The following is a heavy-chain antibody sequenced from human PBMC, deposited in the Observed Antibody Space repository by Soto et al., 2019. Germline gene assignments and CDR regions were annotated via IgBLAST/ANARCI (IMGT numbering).Heavy chain of an antibody. V-gene: IGHV5-51*01. CDR3: ARMTPDYYGSGSYTDY. J-gene: IGHJ4*02. Sequence: GESLKISCKGSGYSFTSYWIGWVRQMPGKGLEWMGIIYPGDSDTRYSPSFQGQVTISADKSISTAYLQWSSLKASDTAMYYCARMTPDYYGSGSYTDYWGQGTLVTVSS. CDR1: GYSFTSYW. CDR2: IYPGDSDT. D-gene: IGHD3-10*01.